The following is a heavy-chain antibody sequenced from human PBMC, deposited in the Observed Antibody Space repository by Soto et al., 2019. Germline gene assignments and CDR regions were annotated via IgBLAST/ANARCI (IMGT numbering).Heavy chain of an antibody. J-gene: IGHJ4*02. CDR2: IYYSGTT. CDR3: ARHAGGVSQIDY. V-gene: IGHV4-30-2*03. Sequence: PSETLSLTCAVSGGSISSGGYSWSWIRQPPGKGLEWIGYIYYSGTTFYNPSLKGRVTISVDTSKNQLSLKLSSVTAADTAVYYCARHAGGVSQIDYWGQGTLVTVSS. D-gene: IGHD1-26*01. CDR1: GGSISSGGYS.